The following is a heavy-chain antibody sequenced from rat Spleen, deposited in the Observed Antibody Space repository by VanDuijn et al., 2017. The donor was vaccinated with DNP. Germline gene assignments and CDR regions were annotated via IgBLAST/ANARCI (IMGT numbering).Heavy chain of an antibody. CDR1: GFTFSDHY. Sequence: EVQLVESGGGLVQPGRSLKLSCAASGFTFSDHYMAWVRQAPTKGLEWVTYISYDGGSANYGESVKGRFTISRDNAKSTLYLQMNSLRSEDTATYYCKVGAQYWGQGVMVTVSS. CDR3: KVGAQY. D-gene: IGHD5-1*01. J-gene: IGHJ2*01. CDR2: ISYDGGSA. V-gene: IGHV5-20*01.